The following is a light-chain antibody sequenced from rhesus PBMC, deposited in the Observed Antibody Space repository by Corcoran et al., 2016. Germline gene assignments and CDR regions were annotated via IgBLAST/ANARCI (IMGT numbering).Light chain of an antibody. CDR3: EQGATVPYS. CDR1: HSLVHSHGNTY. J-gene: IGKJ2*01. Sequence: DVVMTQSPLSLPITPGQPASISCRSSHSLVHSHGNTYLSWYQQKPGQPPRRLIYQVSNRDSGVPERFSGNGAGTDFTLKISRVEAEDFGVDYCEQGATVPYSLGQGTKVEIK. CDR2: QVS. V-gene: IGKV2-62*02.